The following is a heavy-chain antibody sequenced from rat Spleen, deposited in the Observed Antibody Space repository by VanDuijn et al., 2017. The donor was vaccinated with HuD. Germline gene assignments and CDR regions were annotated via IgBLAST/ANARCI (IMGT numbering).Heavy chain of an antibody. CDR3: TTDTVVDY. CDR1: GFTFSDYY. D-gene: IGHD1-1*01. CDR2: INYDGSNT. V-gene: IGHV5-20*01. Sequence: EVQLVESDGGLVQPGRSLKLSCAASGFTFSDYYMAWVRQAPTKGLEWVATINYDGSNTYYRDSVKGRFTISRDNAKNTQYLQMDSLRSEDTATYYCTTDTVVDYWGQGVMVTVSS. J-gene: IGHJ2*01.